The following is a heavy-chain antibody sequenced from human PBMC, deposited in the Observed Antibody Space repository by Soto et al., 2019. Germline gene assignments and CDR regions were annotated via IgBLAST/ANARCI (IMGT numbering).Heavy chain of an antibody. V-gene: IGHV3-64D*08. CDR2: ISSNGGST. J-gene: IGHJ4*02. CDR3: VKEGGRHYYDSSGYYWAY. CDR1: GFPFSRYA. D-gene: IGHD3-22*01. Sequence: GGSLRLSCSASGFPFSRYAMHWVRQAPGKGLEYVSAISSNGGSTYYADSVKGRFTISRDNSKNTLYLQMSSLRAEDTAVYYCVKEGGRHYYDSSGYYWAYWGQGTLVTVSS.